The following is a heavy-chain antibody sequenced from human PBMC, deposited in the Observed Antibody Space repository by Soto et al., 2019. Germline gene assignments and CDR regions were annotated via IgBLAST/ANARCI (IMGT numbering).Heavy chain of an antibody. Sequence: QVQLQESGPGLVKPSGTLSLTCAVSSGSISSSNWWSWVRQPPGKGLEWIGETYHSGSTNYNPSLKSREPISVKKSKNQHSLKLSSVTAADTAVYYWARVEYYYGSGRLYYYHYMDVWGKGTTVTVSS. D-gene: IGHD3-10*01. CDR3: ARVEYYYGSGRLYYYHYMDV. V-gene: IGHV4-4*02. CDR2: TYHSGST. CDR1: SGSISSSNW. J-gene: IGHJ6*03.